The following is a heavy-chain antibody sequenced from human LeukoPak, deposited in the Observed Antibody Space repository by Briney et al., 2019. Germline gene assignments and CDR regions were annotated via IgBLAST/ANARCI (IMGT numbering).Heavy chain of an antibody. V-gene: IGHV4-59*01. CDR2: IHYSGST. J-gene: IGHJ4*02. Sequence: SETRSLTCTVSAGSISSNYWSWIRQPPGKGLEWIGYIHYSGSTNYNPSLQSRVTTSVDTSKNQFSLKLRSVTAADTAVYYCARRYYDSSGYYYFDYWGQGTLVTVSS. D-gene: IGHD3-22*01. CDR1: AGSISSNY. CDR3: ARRYYDSSGYYYFDY.